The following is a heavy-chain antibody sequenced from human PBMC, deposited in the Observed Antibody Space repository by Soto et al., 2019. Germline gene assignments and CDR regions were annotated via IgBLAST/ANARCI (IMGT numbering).Heavy chain of an antibody. V-gene: IGHV3-23*01. Sequence: LRLSCAASGFTFSNYAMSWVRQAPGKGLEWVSAISGSGGSTYYADSVKGRFTISRDNSNNTLYLQMNSLRAEDTAVYYCARGSGFNGSGSYSAYWGQGTLVTVSS. CDR2: ISGSGGST. D-gene: IGHD3-10*01. J-gene: IGHJ4*02. CDR1: GFTFSNYA. CDR3: ARGSGFNGSGSYSAY.